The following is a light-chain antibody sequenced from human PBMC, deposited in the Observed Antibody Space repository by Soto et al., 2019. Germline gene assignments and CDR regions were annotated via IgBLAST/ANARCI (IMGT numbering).Light chain of an antibody. CDR1: QSVSNN. V-gene: IGKV3-15*01. CDR2: VAS. J-gene: IGKJ1*01. CDR3: QQYNTWPPWT. Sequence: EIVMTQSPATLSVSPGERATLSCRASQSVSNNLAWYQQKPGQAPRLLIYVASTRATGIPARFSGSGYGTEFTLTISSLQSEDFAVYYCQQYNTWPPWTFGQGTKVEIK.